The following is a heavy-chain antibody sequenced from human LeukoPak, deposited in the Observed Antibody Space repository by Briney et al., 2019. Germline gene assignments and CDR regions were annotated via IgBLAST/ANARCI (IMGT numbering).Heavy chain of an antibody. Sequence: GGSLRLSCAASGFTFSSYAMHWVRQAPGKGLEWVAVISYDGSNKYYADSVKGRFTISRDNSKNTLYLQMNSLRAEDTAVYYCARDRSGTEHFDYWGQGTLVTVSS. CDR2: ISYDGSNK. CDR3: ARDRSGTEHFDY. CDR1: GFTFSSYA. V-gene: IGHV3-30*04. J-gene: IGHJ4*02. D-gene: IGHD6-13*01.